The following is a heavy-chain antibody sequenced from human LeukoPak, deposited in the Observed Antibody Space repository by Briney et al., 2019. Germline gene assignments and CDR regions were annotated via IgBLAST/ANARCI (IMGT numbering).Heavy chain of an antibody. Sequence: GGSLRLSCAASGFTFSSYWMSGVRQAPGKGLEWVANIKQDGSEKYYVDSVKGRFTISRDNAKNSLYLQMNSLRAEDTAVYYCAGESDILTGYYMSPYFDYWGQGTLVTVS. D-gene: IGHD3-9*01. J-gene: IGHJ4*02. CDR2: IKQDGSEK. CDR3: AGESDILTGYYMSPYFDY. CDR1: GFTFSSYW. V-gene: IGHV3-7*04.